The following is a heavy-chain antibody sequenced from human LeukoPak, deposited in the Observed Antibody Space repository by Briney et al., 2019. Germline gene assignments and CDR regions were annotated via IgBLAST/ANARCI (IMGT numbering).Heavy chain of an antibody. D-gene: IGHD4-17*01. J-gene: IGHJ4*02. V-gene: IGHV3-33*01. CDR3: ARNFGANDCGDCGSLY. CDR2: IWYDGSNK. CDR1: GFTFSSYG. Sequence: PGRSLRLSCAASGFTFSSYGMHWVRQAPGKGLEWVAVIWYDGSNKYYADSVKGRFTISRDDSKNTLYLQMNSLRAEDTAVYYCARNFGANDCGDCGSLYWGQRPLVTVSS.